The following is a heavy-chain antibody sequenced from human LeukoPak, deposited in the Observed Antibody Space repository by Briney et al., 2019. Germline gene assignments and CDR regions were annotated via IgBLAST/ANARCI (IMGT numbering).Heavy chain of an antibody. V-gene: IGHV4-4*07. J-gene: IGHJ6*03. CDR1: GGSISSYY. D-gene: IGHD6-13*01. CDR3: ARDLGIAAAEDYYYYYMDV. Sequence: SETLSLTCTVSGGSISSYYWSWIRQPAGKGLEWIGRIYTSGSTNYNPSLKSRVTMSVDTSKNQFSLKLSSVTAADTAVYYCARDLGIAAAEDYYYYYMDVWGKGTTVTISS. CDR2: IYTSGST.